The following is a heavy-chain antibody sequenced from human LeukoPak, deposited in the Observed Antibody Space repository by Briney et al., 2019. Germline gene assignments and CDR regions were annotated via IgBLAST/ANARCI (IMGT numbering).Heavy chain of an antibody. CDR3: ATGQTDSRYYFDY. V-gene: IGHV3-21*01. D-gene: IGHD1-14*01. CDR2: ISSSSSYI. J-gene: IGHJ4*02. CDR1: GFTFSSYS. Sequence: GGSLRLSCAASGFTFSSYSMNWVRQAPGKGLEWVSSISSSSSYIYYADSVKGRFTISRDNAKNTLYLQMNSLRAEDTAVYYCATGQTDSRYYFDYWGQGTLVTVSS.